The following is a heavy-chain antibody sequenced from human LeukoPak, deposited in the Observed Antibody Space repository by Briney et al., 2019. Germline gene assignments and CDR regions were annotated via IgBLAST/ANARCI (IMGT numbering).Heavy chain of an antibody. CDR2: IYNSGSS. CDR1: GGSISSYY. Sequence: PSETLSLTCTVSGGSISSYYWSWIRHPPGKGLEWIGYIYNSGSSNYNPSLMSRVTISVETSKNQFSLKLSSVTAADTAVYYCARHYYGSGSWNWFDPWGQGTLVTVSS. V-gene: IGHV4-59*08. D-gene: IGHD3-10*01. J-gene: IGHJ5*02. CDR3: ARHYYGSGSWNWFDP.